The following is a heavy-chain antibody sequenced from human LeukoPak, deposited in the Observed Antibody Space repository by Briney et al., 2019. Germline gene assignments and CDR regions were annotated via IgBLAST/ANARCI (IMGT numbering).Heavy chain of an antibody. CDR3: ARGNDILTGAQPIDY. J-gene: IGHJ4*02. V-gene: IGHV4-30-4*01. Sequence: SSETLSLTCTVSGGSISSGDYYWSWIRQPPGKGLEWIGYIYYSGSTYYNPSLKSRVTISVDTSKNQFSLKLSSVTAADTAVYYCARGNDILTGAQPIDYWGQGTLVTVSS. CDR1: GGSISSGDYY. D-gene: IGHD3-9*01. CDR2: IYYSGST.